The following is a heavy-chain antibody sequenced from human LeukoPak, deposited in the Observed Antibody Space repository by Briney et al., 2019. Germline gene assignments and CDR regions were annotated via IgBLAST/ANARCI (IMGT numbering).Heavy chain of an antibody. CDR2: IYYTGNT. J-gene: IGHJ4*02. D-gene: IGHD2-15*01. CDR1: GGSISNYY. Sequence: SETLSLTCTVSGGSISNYYWSWIRQSPGKGLEWIGHIYYTGNTNYNPSLESRAIISVDTSKNQFSLKLSSVTAADTAVYYCARHECGGSCYPEDYWGQGTLVTVSS. CDR3: ARHECGGSCYPEDY. V-gene: IGHV4-59*08.